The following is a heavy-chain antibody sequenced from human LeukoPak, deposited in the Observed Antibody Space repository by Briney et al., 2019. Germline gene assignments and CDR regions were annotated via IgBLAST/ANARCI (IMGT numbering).Heavy chain of an antibody. CDR3: ARGGWSLDY. CDR1: GGSISNYY. D-gene: IGHD6-19*01. Sequence: SGTLSLTCTVSGGSISNYYWSWFRQPPGKRLEWIGYIYYSGSTNYNPSLKSRVTISVDTSKNQFSLKLNSVTAADTAVYYCARGGWSLDYWGQGTLVTVSS. J-gene: IGHJ4*02. CDR2: IYYSGST. V-gene: IGHV4-59*01.